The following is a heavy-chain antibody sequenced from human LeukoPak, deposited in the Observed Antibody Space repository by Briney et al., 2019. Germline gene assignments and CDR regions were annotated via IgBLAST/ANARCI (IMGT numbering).Heavy chain of an antibody. Sequence: PGGSLRLSCAASGFTFSSYAVSWVRQAPGKGLEWVSAISGSGGSTYYADSVKGRFTISRDNSKNTLYLQMNSLRAEDTAVYYCAKLVGYSSSWYFDYWGQGTLVTVSS. CDR1: GFTFSSYA. J-gene: IGHJ4*02. CDR3: AKLVGYSSSWYFDY. V-gene: IGHV3-23*01. D-gene: IGHD6-13*01. CDR2: ISGSGGST.